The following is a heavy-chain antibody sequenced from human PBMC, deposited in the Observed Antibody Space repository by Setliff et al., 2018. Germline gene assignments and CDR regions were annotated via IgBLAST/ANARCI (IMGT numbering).Heavy chain of an antibody. J-gene: IGHJ4*02. CDR2: ISAHTGNT. V-gene: IGHV1-18*01. CDR1: GYTFNDYG. CDR3: ERLVRYCTRVTCQWSSDGDF. Sequence: ASVKVSCKTSGYTFNDYGIAWVRQAPGQGLEWMGWISAHTGNTYYTPKLHGRVTLTTDTSTSTAYMEVRSLGSDDTAMYFCERLVRYCTRVTCQWSSDGDFWGQGTPVTVSS. D-gene: IGHD2-8*01.